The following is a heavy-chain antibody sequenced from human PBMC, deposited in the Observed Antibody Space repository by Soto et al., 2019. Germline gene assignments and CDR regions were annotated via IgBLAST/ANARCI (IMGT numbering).Heavy chain of an antibody. CDR3: ARDRANLHHYYYYYGMDV. CDR1: GFTFSSYA. Sequence: QVQLVESGGGVVQPGRSLRLSCAASGFTFSSYAMHWVRQAPGKGLEWVAVISYDGSNKYYADSVKGRFTISRDNSKNTLYLQMDSLRAEDTAVYYCARDRANLHHYYYYYGMDVWGQGTTVTVSS. CDR2: ISYDGSNK. J-gene: IGHJ6*02. V-gene: IGHV3-30-3*01.